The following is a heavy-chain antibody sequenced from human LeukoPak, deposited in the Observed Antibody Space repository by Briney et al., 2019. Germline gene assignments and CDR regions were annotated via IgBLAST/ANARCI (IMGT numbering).Heavy chain of an antibody. Sequence: SETLSLTCTVSGGSISSGDYYWGWIRQPPGKGLEWIGYIYYSGSTYYNPSLKSRVTISVDTSKNQFSLKLSSVTAADTAVYYCARDGPEDYDFWSGHMPPYGMDVWGQGTTVTVSS. V-gene: IGHV4-30-4*01. CDR3: ARDGPEDYDFWSGHMPPYGMDV. CDR1: GGSISSGDYY. CDR2: IYYSGST. D-gene: IGHD3-3*01. J-gene: IGHJ6*02.